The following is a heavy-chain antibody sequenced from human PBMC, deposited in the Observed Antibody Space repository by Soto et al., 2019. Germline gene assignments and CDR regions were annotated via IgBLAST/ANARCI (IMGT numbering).Heavy chain of an antibody. V-gene: IGHV1-8*01. D-gene: IGHD6-13*01. CDR1: GYTFTSYD. CDR3: ARAKGYDHQGRFDP. J-gene: IGHJ5*02. Sequence: ASVKVSCKASGYTFTSYDINWVRQATGQGLEWMGWMNPNSGNTGYAQKFQGRVTMTRNTSISTAYMELSSLRSEDTAMYYCARAKGYDHQGRFDPWGQGTLVTVSS. CDR2: MNPNSGNT.